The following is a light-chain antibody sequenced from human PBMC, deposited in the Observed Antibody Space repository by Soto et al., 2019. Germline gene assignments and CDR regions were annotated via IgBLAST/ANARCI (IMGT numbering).Light chain of an antibody. V-gene: IGKV1-39*01. CDR1: QSISSY. CDR3: LQDYTYPWT. J-gene: IGKJ1*01. Sequence: IQMTQSPSSLSASVGDIVTITFRASQSISSYLNWYQQKPGKAPKLLIYAASSLQSGVPSRFSGSGSGTDFTLTISNLQPEDFASYYCLQDYTYPWTFGQGTKVDI. CDR2: AAS.